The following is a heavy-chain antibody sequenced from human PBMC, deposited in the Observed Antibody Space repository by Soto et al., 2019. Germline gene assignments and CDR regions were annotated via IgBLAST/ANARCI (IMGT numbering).Heavy chain of an antibody. Sequence: AGGSLRLSCVASGFSLSSHAVSCVRQTPEKGLEWVSSISDSGATSSYADFVNGRFNVSRDNSRNTLYLQMDSLRVEDTAVYYCAKVKFYYGIGGNPPVGYWGQGTVVTVSS. CDR3: AKVKFYYGIGGNPPVGY. D-gene: IGHD3-10*01. J-gene: IGHJ4*02. CDR1: GFSLSSHA. V-gene: IGHV3-23*01. CDR2: ISDSGATS.